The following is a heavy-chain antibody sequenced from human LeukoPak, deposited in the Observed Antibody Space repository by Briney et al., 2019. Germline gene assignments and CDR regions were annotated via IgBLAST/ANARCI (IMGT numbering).Heavy chain of an antibody. Sequence: GESLKISCKGSGYSFSSYWITWVRQMPGKGLEWMGIIYPGDSDTRYSPSFQGQVTISADKSISTAYLQWSSLKASDTAMYYCARRGDYYGSGSPRGNYYYYMDVWGKGTTVTVSS. CDR2: IYPGDSDT. CDR1: GYSFSSYW. V-gene: IGHV5-51*01. D-gene: IGHD3-10*01. J-gene: IGHJ6*03. CDR3: ARRGDYYGSGSPRGNYYYYMDV.